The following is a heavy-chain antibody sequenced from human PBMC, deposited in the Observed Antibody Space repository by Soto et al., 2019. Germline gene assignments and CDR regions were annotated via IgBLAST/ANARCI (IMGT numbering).Heavy chain of an antibody. D-gene: IGHD6-13*01. V-gene: IGHV1-18*01. CDR2: ISAYNGNT. Sequence: QVQLVQSGAEVKKPGASVKVSCKASGYTFTSYGISWVRQAPGQGLEWMGWISAYNGNTNYAQKLQGRVTMTADTSPSTAYMELRSLRSDDTAVYYCARDILAAAGTSYGMDVWGQGTTVTVSS. CDR3: ARDILAAAGTSYGMDV. J-gene: IGHJ6*02. CDR1: GYTFTSYG.